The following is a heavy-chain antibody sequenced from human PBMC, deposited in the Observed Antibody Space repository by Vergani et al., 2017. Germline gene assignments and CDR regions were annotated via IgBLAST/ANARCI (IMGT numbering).Heavy chain of an antibody. D-gene: IGHD6-19*01. V-gene: IGHV4-39*01. CDR1: ADSISRGSYY. Sequence: QLQLQQSGPGLVKPSETLFLTCTVSADSISRGSYYLGWIRQPPGESLEWIGRIYYSGLTYYNPSLKSRVAISVDTSKDQFSLKVTSVTAADTAVYFCARQRPGSGWSPGDFDDWGQGILVTVSS. J-gene: IGHJ4*02. CDR3: ARQRPGSGWSPGDFDD. CDR2: IYYSGLT.